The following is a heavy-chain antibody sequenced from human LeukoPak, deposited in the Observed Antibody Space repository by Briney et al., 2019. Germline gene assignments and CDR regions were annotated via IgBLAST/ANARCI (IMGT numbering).Heavy chain of an antibody. CDR2: ITGSSTII. CDR3: SRYHHYFDY. CDR1: GFRLSDHY. Sequence: PGGSLKLSCAASGFRLSDHYKSWIRRAPGKGLEWLSYITGSSTIIKYADSVRGRFTISRDNAKNSVYLQMNSLRADDTAIYYCSRYHHYFDYWGQGTLVTVSS. V-gene: IGHV3-11*01. J-gene: IGHJ4*02.